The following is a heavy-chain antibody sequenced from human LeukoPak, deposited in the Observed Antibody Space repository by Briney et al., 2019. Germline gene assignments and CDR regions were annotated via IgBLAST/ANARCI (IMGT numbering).Heavy chain of an antibody. V-gene: IGHV3-30*18. CDR2: IAYDGNNT. J-gene: IGHJ6*04. Sequence: GGSLRLSCVASGFIFSDYGIQWVRQAPGKGLEWVAVIAYDGNNTYYGDSVRGRFTISRDNSKKMVYLEMNSMRVEDTAVYYCAKTGMLRRVGYLDVWGKGTAVIVSS. CDR1: GFIFSDYG. D-gene: IGHD1-1*01. CDR3: AKTGMLRRVGYLDV.